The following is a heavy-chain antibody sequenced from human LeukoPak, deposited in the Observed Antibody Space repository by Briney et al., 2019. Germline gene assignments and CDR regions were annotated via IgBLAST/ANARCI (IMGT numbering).Heavy chain of an antibody. J-gene: IGHJ3*02. CDR3: ARDGDDILTGYPNSAFDI. D-gene: IGHD3-9*01. Sequence: SETLSLTCTVSGGSISSGDYYWSWIRQPPGKGLEWIGYVYYSGSTYYNPSLKSRITISVDPSKNQFSLKLSSVTAADTAVYYCARDGDDILTGYPNSAFDIWGQGTMVTVSS. CDR2: VYYSGST. V-gene: IGHV4-30-4*01. CDR1: GGSISSGDYY.